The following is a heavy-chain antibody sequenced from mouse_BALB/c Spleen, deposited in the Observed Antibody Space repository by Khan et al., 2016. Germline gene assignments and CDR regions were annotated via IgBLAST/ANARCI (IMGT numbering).Heavy chain of an antibody. J-gene: IGHJ4*01. Sequence: EVQLQESGAELVKPGASVKLSCTASGFNIKDTYMHWVKQRPEQGLEWIGRIDPANGNSKYDPKFQGKATITADTSSNTAYLQLSSLTSEDTAVYYCARSNYVNYEEGYSMDYWGQGTSVTVSS. CDR3: ARSNYVNYEEGYSMDY. D-gene: IGHD2-1*01. V-gene: IGHV14-3*02. CDR1: GFNIKDTY. CDR2: IDPANGNS.